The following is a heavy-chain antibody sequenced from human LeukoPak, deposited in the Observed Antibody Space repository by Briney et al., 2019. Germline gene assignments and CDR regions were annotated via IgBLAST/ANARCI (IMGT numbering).Heavy chain of an antibody. Sequence: PGGSLRLSCAASGFTFDDYAMHWVRQAPGKGLEWVSGITWNTGSIGYADSVKGRFTISRDNAENSLFLQMNILRAEDTAVYYCARTLRGGGALDYWGQGTLVTVSS. J-gene: IGHJ4*02. CDR1: GFTFDDYA. D-gene: IGHD3-16*01. V-gene: IGHV3-9*01. CDR3: ARTLRGGGALDY. CDR2: ITWNTGSI.